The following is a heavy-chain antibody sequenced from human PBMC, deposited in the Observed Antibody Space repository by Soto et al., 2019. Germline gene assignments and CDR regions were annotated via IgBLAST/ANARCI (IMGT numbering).Heavy chain of an antibody. CDR1: GFTFSSYG. CDR2: IWYDGSNK. CDR3: ARKATMGRGVHFDS. Sequence: GGSLRLSCAASGFTFSSYGMHWVRQAPGKGLEWVAVIWYDGSNKYYADSVKGRFTISRDNSKNTLSLQMNSLRVDDTAVYYCARKATMGRGVHFDSWGQGTLVTVSS. J-gene: IGHJ4*02. V-gene: IGHV3-33*01. D-gene: IGHD3-10*01.